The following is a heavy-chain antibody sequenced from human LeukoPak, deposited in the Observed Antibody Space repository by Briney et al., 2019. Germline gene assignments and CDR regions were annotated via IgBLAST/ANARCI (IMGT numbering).Heavy chain of an antibody. CDR1: GFTFSSYA. CDR3: VKDNGGSGDY. D-gene: IGHD3-10*01. Sequence: PGGSLRLSCLASGFTFSSYAMHWVRQTPRKGLEYVSVITSDGGTTYYADSVKGRATISRDNSKSTLYLQMSSLIPEDTAVYYCVKDNGGSGDYWGQGTLVTVSS. J-gene: IGHJ4*02. CDR2: ITSDGGTT. V-gene: IGHV3-64D*06.